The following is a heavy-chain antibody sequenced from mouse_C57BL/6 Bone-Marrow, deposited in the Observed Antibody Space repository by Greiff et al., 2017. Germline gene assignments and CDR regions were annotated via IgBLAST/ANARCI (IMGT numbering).Heavy chain of an antibody. D-gene: IGHD1-1*01. CDR1: GFNIKNTY. Sequence: EVQLQQSVAELVRPGASVKLSCTASGFNIKNTYMHWVKQRPEQGLEWIGRIDPANGNTKYAPKFQGKATLTADTSSNTAYLQLSSLTSEDTAIYYGARLYYGSSYDAMDYWGQGTSVTVSS. J-gene: IGHJ4*01. CDR2: IDPANGNT. CDR3: ARLYYGSSYDAMDY. V-gene: IGHV14-3*01.